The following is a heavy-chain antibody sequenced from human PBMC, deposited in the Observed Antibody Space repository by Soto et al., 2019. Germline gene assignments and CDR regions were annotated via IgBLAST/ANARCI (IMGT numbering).Heavy chain of an antibody. V-gene: IGHV1-3*01. J-gene: IGHJ3*02. CDR2: INAGNGNT. CDR3: ASRYDSSHRDAFDI. D-gene: IGHD3-22*01. Sequence: ASVKVSCKASGYTFTSYAMHWVRQAPGQRLEWMGWINAGNGNTKYSQKFQGRVTITRDTSASTAYMELSSLRSEDTAVYYCASRYDSSHRDAFDIWGQGIMVTVSS. CDR1: GYTFTSYA.